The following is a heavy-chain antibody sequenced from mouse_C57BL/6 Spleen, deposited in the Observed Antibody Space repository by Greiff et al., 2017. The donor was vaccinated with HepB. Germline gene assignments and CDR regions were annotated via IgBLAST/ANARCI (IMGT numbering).Heavy chain of an antibody. CDR2: IYPRSGNT. Sequence: QVQLQQSGAELARPGASVKLSCKASGYTFTSYGISWVKQRTGQGLEWIGEIYPRSGNTYYNEKFKGKATLTADKSSSTAYMELRSLTSEDSAVYFCARKAYYGSSYDAWFAYWGQGTLVTVSA. J-gene: IGHJ3*01. V-gene: IGHV1-81*01. CDR1: GYTFTSYG. CDR3: ARKAYYGSSYDAWFAY. D-gene: IGHD1-1*01.